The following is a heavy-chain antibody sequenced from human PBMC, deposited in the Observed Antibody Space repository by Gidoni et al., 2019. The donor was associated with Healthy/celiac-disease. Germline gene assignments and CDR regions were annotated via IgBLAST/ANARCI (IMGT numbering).Heavy chain of an antibody. J-gene: IGHJ2*01. CDR1: GFTFDDYG. CDR2: INWNGGST. Sequence: EVQLVESGGGVVRPGGYLRLSWAASGFTFDDYGMSWVRQAPGKGLEWVSGINWNGGSTGYADSVKGRFTISRDNAKNSLYLQMNSLRAEDTALYHCARRGNDYGDLYWYFDLWGRGTLVTVSS. CDR3: ARRGNDYGDLYWYFDL. D-gene: IGHD4-17*01. V-gene: IGHV3-20*01.